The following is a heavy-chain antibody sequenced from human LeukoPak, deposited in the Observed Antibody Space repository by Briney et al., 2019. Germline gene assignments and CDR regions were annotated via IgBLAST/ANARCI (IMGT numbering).Heavy chain of an antibody. CDR1: GGSVSSGSYY. CDR3: ARRSSGWFLTGWYFDL. Sequence: PSETLSLTCTVSGGSVSSGSYYWSWIRQPPGKGLEWIGEINHSGSTNYNPSLKSRVTISVDTSKNQFSLKLSSVTAADTAVYYCARRSSGWFLTGWYFDLWGRGTLVTVSS. J-gene: IGHJ2*01. D-gene: IGHD6-19*01. CDR2: INHSGST. V-gene: IGHV4-39*07.